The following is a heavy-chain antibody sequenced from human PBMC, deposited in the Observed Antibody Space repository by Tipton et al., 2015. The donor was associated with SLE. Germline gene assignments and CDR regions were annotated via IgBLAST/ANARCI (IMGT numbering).Heavy chain of an antibody. V-gene: IGHV4-34*01. CDR3: ARGPRFDWFPLYYFDY. CDR1: GGSISNRY. D-gene: IGHD3-9*01. J-gene: IGHJ4*02. Sequence: TLSLTCTVSGGSISNRYWGWIRQPPGKGLEWIGEINHSGSTNYNPSLKSRVTISVDTSKNQFSLKLSSVTAADTAVYYCARGPRFDWFPLYYFDYWGQGTLVTVSS. CDR2: INHSGST.